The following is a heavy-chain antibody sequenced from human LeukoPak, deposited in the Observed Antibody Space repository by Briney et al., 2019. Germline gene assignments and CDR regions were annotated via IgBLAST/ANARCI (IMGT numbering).Heavy chain of an antibody. CDR3: ARDGFYDSSGYYYNWVFDY. V-gene: IGHV4-39*07. J-gene: IGHJ4*02. CDR1: GGSISSSSYY. CDR2: IYTTGST. D-gene: IGHD3-22*01. Sequence: SETLSLTCTVSGGSISSSSYYWGWIRQLPGKGLEWIGRIYTTGSTYYNHFLKSRVTMAVDTSKNQFSLRLSSVTAADTAVYYCARDGFYDSSGYYYNWVFDYWGQGTLVTVSS.